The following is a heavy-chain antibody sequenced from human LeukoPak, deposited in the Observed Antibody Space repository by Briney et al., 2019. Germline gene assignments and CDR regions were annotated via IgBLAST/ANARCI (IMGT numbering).Heavy chain of an antibody. J-gene: IGHJ6*02. D-gene: IGHD3-10*01. CDR2: IWYDGSNK. V-gene: IGHV3-33*01. CDR3: ARDLAYGSGSYYNLRAYGMDV. Sequence: GGSLRLSCAASGFTFSSYGMHWVRQAPGKGLEWVAVIWYDGSNKYYADSVKGRFTISRDNSKNTLYLQMNSLRAEDTAVYYYARDLAYGSGSYYNLRAYGMDVWGQGTTVTVSS. CDR1: GFTFSSYG.